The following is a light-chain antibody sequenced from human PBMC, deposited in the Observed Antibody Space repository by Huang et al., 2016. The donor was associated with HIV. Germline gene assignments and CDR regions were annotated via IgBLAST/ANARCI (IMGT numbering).Light chain of an antibody. Sequence: IVLTQSPATVSLSPGERATLSCKASQRVSSYLAWYQQKPGQAPRLLLYDAPSRAPGIPARFSGSGAGTDFTLTISNLGPEDFAVYFCQERYDWPLTFGGGTKVEIK. V-gene: IGKV3-11*01. CDR3: QERYDWPLT. CDR1: QRVSSY. J-gene: IGKJ4*01. CDR2: DAP.